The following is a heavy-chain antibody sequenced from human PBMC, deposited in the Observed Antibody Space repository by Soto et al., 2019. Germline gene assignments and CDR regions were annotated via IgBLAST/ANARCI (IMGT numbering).Heavy chain of an antibody. Sequence: HEHLVQSGAEVKRPGASLKVSCKASGYSFTGYYIHWVRQAPGQGLEWMGWINPDSGATNYAQHFQGRVTLTTVTSISTASMDLTRLTSNDTAVYYCERGDYGSDCYPFPYLDYWGQGTLVIVSS. D-gene: IGHD3-16*02. CDR1: GYSFTGYY. CDR2: INPDSGAT. J-gene: IGHJ4*02. V-gene: IGHV1-2*02. CDR3: ERGDYGSDCYPFPYLDY.